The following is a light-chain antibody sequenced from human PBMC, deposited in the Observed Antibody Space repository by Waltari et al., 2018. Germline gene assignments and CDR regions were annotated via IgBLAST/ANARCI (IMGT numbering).Light chain of an antibody. CDR1: QSVSST. V-gene: IGKV3-15*01. Sequence: EIVMTQSPATLSVSPGARAPLSCRASQSVSSTLAWYQQTPGQAPRLLIYGASTRATGIPARISGSGSGTEFTLTISSLQSEDFAVYYCQQYNNLYSFGQGTKLEIK. J-gene: IGKJ2*03. CDR2: GAS. CDR3: QQYNNLYS.